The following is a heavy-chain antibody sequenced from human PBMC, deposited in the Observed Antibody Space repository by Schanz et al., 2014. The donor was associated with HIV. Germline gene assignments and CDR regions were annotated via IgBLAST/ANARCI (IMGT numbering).Heavy chain of an antibody. V-gene: IGHV3-33*01. Sequence: VQLVDSGGGLVQPGGSLRLSCAASGFTFSSYGMHWVRQAPGKGLEWVAVIWYDGSNRDYADSVKGRFTISRDNSKNTLYLQLNSLRAEDTAMYYCASSSDRLGGYFDYWGQGTLVIVSS. D-gene: IGHD3-16*01. CDR3: ASSSDRLGGYFDY. J-gene: IGHJ4*02. CDR2: IWYDGSNR. CDR1: GFTFSSYG.